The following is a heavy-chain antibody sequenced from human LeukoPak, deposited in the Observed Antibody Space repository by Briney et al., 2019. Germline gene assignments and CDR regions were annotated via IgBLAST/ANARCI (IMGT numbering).Heavy chain of an antibody. CDR1: GFPLSTDW. CDR3: ARDHGYAFDY. J-gene: IGHJ4*02. V-gene: IGHV3-74*01. D-gene: IGHD5-12*01. CDR2: INSDGSST. Sequence: PGGSLRLSSAASGFPLSTDWMYGVGHALRKGLVWVSGINSDGSSTSYADSVKGRFTISRDDAKNSLYLQMNSRRDEDTAVYYCARDHGYAFDYWGQGTLVTVSS.